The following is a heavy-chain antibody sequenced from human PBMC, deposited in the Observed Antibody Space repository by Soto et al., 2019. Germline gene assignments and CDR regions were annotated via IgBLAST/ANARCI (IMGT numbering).Heavy chain of an antibody. Sequence: EVQLVESGGGLVKPGGSLRLSCAASGFTFSSYRMNWVRQAPGKGLEWFSSISSRSSYIYYSDSLKGRFTISRHNAKNSLSLQMNMRKAEDTAVYYCARVVGCSSTICYHDAFDIWGQGTMVSVSS. J-gene: IGHJ3*02. CDR3: ARVVGCSSTICYHDAFDI. CDR2: ISSRSSYI. D-gene: IGHD2-2*01. CDR1: GFTFSSYR. V-gene: IGHV3-21*01.